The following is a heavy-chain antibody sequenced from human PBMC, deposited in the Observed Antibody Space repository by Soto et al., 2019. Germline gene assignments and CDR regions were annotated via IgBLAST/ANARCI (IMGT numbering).Heavy chain of an antibody. CDR1: GFTFSSYA. CDR3: AKSGRWLRGFDP. V-gene: IGHV3-23*01. Sequence: PGGPLRLPCAASGFTFSSYAMSWVRQAPGKGLEWVSAISGSGGSTYYADSVKGRFTISRDNSKNTLYLQMNSLRAEDTAVYYCAKSGRWLRGFDPWGQGTLVTVSS. J-gene: IGHJ5*02. D-gene: IGHD5-12*01. CDR2: ISGSGGST.